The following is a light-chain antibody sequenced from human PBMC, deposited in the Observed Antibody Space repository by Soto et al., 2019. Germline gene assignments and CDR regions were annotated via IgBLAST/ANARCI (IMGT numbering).Light chain of an antibody. CDR2: DVS. J-gene: IGLJ1*01. Sequence: YALSSPASLSCFPGLTITISCTGTSSDIGGYNYVSRYQQHPGTAPKLMIYDVSKRPSGVSNPFSGSNTSTTTSLIISAIQDEYEADYYCSSDTGSSTRVFGTGNNVTVL. CDR3: SSDTGSSTRV. V-gene: IGLV2-14*01. CDR1: SSDIGGYNY.